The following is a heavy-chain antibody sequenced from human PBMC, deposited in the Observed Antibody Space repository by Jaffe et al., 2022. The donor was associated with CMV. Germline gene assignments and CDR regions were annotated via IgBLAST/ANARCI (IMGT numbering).Heavy chain of an antibody. CDR1: GYTFTSYG. CDR2: ISAYNGNT. CDR3: AREFKWWELLPYPTLHDAFDI. Sequence: QVQLVQSGAEVKKPGASVKVSCKASGYTFTSYGISWVRQAPGQGLEWMGWISAYNGNTNYAQKLQGRVTMTTDTSTSTAYMELRSLRSDDTAVYYCAREFKWWELLPYPTLHDAFDIWGQGTMVTVSS. V-gene: IGHV1-18*04. J-gene: IGHJ3*02. D-gene: IGHD1-26*01.